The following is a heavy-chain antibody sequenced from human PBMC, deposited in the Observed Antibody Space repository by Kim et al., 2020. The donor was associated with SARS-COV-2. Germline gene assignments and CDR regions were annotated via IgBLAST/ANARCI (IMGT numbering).Heavy chain of an antibody. V-gene: IGHV4-34*01. D-gene: IGHD3-22*01. J-gene: IGHJ5*02. CDR3: ARAPYYYDGRSNWFDP. Sequence: LKGRVTIAVDTSKNQFSLKLSAVTAADTAVYYCARAPYYYDGRSNWFDPWGQGTLVTVSS.